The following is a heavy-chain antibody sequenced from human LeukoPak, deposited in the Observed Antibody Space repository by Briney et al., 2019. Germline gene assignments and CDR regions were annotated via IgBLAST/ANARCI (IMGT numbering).Heavy chain of an antibody. J-gene: IGHJ5*02. CDR3: ARGNWFDP. Sequence: GGSLRLSCVASGFTFSSYSMSWVRQAPGKGLEWVSSISSGGSYIYYADSVKGRFTISRDNAKNSLYLQMNSLRAEDTAVYYCARGNWFDPWGQGTLVTVSS. CDR2: ISSGGSYI. V-gene: IGHV3-21*01. CDR1: GFTFSSYS.